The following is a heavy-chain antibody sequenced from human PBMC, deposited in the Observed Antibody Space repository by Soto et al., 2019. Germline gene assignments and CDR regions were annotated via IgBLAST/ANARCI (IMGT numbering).Heavy chain of an antibody. CDR3: ARVPTMGHRREY. CDR2: INSDRGGT. CDR1: GVTFTRNY. Sequence: GAPVEDPCKATGVTFTRNYMHWLRQAPGQGLEWMGWINSDRGGTCYSQRFQGRVTMPRDTSISTAYMELSRLRSDDTAVYYCARVPTMGHRREYWGQGTLVTVSS. D-gene: IGHD3-10*01. V-gene: IGHV1-2*02. J-gene: IGHJ4*02.